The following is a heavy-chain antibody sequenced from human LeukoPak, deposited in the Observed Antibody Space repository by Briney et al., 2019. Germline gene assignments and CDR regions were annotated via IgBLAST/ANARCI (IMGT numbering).Heavy chain of an antibody. Sequence: SETLSLTCTVSGGSISSYYWSWIRQPAGKGLEWIGRVYTSGSTNYNPSLKSRVTMSVDTSKNQFSLKLSSVTAADTAVYYCARDNNYYGSGSYHDYWGQGTLVTVSS. D-gene: IGHD3-10*01. CDR1: GGSISSYY. CDR2: VYTSGST. V-gene: IGHV4-4*07. J-gene: IGHJ4*02. CDR3: ARDNNYYGSGSYHDY.